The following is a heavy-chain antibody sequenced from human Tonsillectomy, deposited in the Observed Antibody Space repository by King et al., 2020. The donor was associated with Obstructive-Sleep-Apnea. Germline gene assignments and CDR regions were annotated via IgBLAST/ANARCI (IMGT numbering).Heavy chain of an antibody. D-gene: IGHD3-22*01. CDR3: ARYFYFVSSGLFEY. V-gene: IGHV3-7*01. CDR2: IKQDGSEK. CDR1: GFTLSNYW. Sequence: VQLVESGGGLVQPGGSLRLSCAASGFTLSNYWMNWVRQAPGKGLEWVANIKQDGSEKYYVDSVKGRFTISRDNAKNSLYLQMNSLRAEDTAVYYCARYFYFVSSGLFEYWGQGTLVTVSS. J-gene: IGHJ4*02.